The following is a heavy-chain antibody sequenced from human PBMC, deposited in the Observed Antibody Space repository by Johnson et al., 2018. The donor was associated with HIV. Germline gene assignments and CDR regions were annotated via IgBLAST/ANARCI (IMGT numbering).Heavy chain of an antibody. J-gene: IGHJ3*02. CDR3: ARDWDAYGAFDI. V-gene: IGHV3-30*03. Sequence: QVQLVESGGGLVKPGGSLRLSCAASGFTFSSYGMHWVRQAPGKGLEWLAVISYDGSNKYYADSVKGRFTISRDNSKNTLYLQMNSLRAEDTAVYYCARDWDAYGAFDIWGQGTMVTVSS. CDR2: ISYDGSNK. D-gene: IGHD1-26*01. CDR1: GFTFSSYG.